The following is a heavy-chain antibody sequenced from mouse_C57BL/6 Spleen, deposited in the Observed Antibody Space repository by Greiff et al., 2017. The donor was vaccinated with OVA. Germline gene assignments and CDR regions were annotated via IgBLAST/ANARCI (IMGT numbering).Heavy chain of an antibody. CDR2: IYPGSGST. Sequence: QVQLKQPGAELVKPGASVKMSCKASGYTFTSYWITWVKQRPGQGLEWIGDIYPGSGSTNYNEKFKSKATLTVDTSSSTAYMQLSSLTSEDSAVYYCASYYGSSYEDYAMDYWGQGTSVTVSS. CDR3: ASYYGSSYEDYAMDY. CDR1: GYTFTSYW. V-gene: IGHV1-55*01. J-gene: IGHJ4*01. D-gene: IGHD1-1*01.